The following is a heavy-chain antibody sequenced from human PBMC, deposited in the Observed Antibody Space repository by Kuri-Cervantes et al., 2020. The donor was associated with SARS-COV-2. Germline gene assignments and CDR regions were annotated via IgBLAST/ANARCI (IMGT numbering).Heavy chain of an antibody. V-gene: IGHV3-49*04. D-gene: IGHD3-3*01. Sequence: GESLKISCTASGFTFGDYAMSWVRQAPGEGLEWVGFIRSKAYGGTTEYAASVKGRFTISRDDSKSIAYLQMNSLKTEDTAVYYCTRDSIFGVVVDYWGQGTLVTVSS. CDR1: GFTFGDYA. J-gene: IGHJ4*02. CDR3: TRDSIFGVVVDY. CDR2: IRSKAYGGTT.